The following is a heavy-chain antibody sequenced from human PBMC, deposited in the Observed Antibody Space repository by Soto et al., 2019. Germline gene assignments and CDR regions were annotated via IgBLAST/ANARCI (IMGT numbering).Heavy chain of an antibody. Sequence: QVQLVQSGAEVKKPGASVKVSCKASCYTFTSYGISWVLQAPGQGLEWMGWISAYNGNTNYAQKLQGRVTMTTDTSTSTAYMELRSLRSDDTAVYYCARVSQGGSSGWRYYFDYWGQGTLVTVSS. V-gene: IGHV1-18*01. CDR1: CYTFTSYG. J-gene: IGHJ4*02. D-gene: IGHD6-19*01. CDR2: ISAYNGNT. CDR3: ARVSQGGSSGWRYYFDY.